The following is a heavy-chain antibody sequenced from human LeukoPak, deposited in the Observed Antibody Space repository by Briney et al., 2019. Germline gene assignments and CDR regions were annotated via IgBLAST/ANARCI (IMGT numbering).Heavy chain of an antibody. D-gene: IGHD5-18*01. Sequence: PGGSLRLSCAASGFTFSSYGMTWVRQARGKGLDWVSSISGSGDSTYYADSVKGRFTIPRDNSRNTLFLQMNSLRAENTPAYYCAKEGNSFGFDYWGRGTLVTVSS. CDR1: GFTFSSYG. V-gene: IGHV3-23*01. CDR3: AKEGNSFGFDY. CDR2: ISGSGDST. J-gene: IGHJ4*02.